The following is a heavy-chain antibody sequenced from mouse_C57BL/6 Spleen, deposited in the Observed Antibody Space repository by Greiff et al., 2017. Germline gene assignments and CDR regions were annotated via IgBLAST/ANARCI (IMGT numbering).Heavy chain of an antibody. J-gene: IGHJ4*01. D-gene: IGHD2-3*01. CDR2: IDPSDSET. CDR3: AKEGIYDGYSFYAMDY. Sequence: VQLQQSGAELVRPGSSVKLSCKASGYTFTSYWMHWVKQRPIQGLEWIGNIDPSDSETHYNQKFKDKATLTVDKSSSTAYMQLSSLTSEDSAVYYCAKEGIYDGYSFYAMDYWGQGTSVTVSS. CDR1: GYTFTSYW. V-gene: IGHV1-52*01.